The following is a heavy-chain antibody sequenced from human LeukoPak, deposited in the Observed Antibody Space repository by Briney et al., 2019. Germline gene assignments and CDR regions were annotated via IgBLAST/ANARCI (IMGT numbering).Heavy chain of an antibody. CDR2: IYYSGST. CDR1: GGSISSSSYY. V-gene: IGHV4-39*01. Sequence: SEALSLTCTVSGGSISSSSYYWGWIRQPPGKGLEWIGSIYYSGSTYYNPSLKSRVTISVDTSKNQFSLKLSSVTAADTAVYYCARQGGSYCHFDYWGQGTLVTVSS. CDR3: ARQGGSYCHFDY. D-gene: IGHD1-26*01. J-gene: IGHJ4*02.